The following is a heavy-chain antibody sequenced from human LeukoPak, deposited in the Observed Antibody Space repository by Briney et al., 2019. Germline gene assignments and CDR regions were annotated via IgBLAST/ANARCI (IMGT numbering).Heavy chain of an antibody. J-gene: IGHJ3*02. CDR3: ARDGYYDSSGYGSNDAFDI. V-gene: IGHV3-21*01. Sequence: PGGSLRLSCAASGFTFSSYSMNWVRQAPGKGLEWVSSISSSSSYIYYADSVKGRFTISRDNAKNSLYLQMSSLRAEDTAVYYCARDGYYDSSGYGSNDAFDIWGQGTMVTVSS. CDR1: GFTFSSYS. CDR2: ISSSSSYI. D-gene: IGHD3-22*01.